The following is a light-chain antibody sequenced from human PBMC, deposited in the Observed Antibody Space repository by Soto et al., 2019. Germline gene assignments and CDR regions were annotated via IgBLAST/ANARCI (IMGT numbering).Light chain of an antibody. CDR3: QQYNNWT. CDR2: GAS. J-gene: IGKJ1*01. CDR1: QSVSSN. Sequence: EIVMTQSPATLSVSPGERATLSCRASQSVSSNLAWYQQKPGQAPRLLIYGASTRATGIPARFSGSGSGTEFTLTISSLQSEDFAVYYCQQYNNWTVGQGTKGDIK. V-gene: IGKV3-15*01.